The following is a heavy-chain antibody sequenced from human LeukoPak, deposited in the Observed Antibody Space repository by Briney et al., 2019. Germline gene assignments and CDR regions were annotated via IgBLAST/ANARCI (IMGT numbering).Heavy chain of an antibody. CDR1: GGSIRSYY. J-gene: IGHJ4*02. V-gene: IGHV4-59*01. Sequence: SETLSLTCTVSGGSIRSYYWSWIRQPPGKGLECIGYIYYIGSTNYNPSLKSRVTILLDTSKSQFSLKLTSVTPADTAVYYCARDRLGGWYDYWGQGTLVTVSS. CDR2: IYYIGST. CDR3: ARDRLGGWYDY. D-gene: IGHD6-19*01.